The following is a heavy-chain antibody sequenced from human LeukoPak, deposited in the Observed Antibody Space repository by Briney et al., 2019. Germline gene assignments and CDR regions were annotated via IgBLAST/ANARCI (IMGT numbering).Heavy chain of an antibody. CDR2: INPSGGST. D-gene: IGHD5-12*01. V-gene: IGHV1-46*03. Sequence: ASVKVSCKASGYTFTSYYMHWVRQAPRQGLEWMGIINPSGGSTSYAQKFQGRVTMTRDTSTSTVYMELSSLRSEDTAVYYCARVSLYSGYDFPHDYWGQGTLVTVSS. J-gene: IGHJ4*02. CDR3: ARVSLYSGYDFPHDY. CDR1: GYTFTSYY.